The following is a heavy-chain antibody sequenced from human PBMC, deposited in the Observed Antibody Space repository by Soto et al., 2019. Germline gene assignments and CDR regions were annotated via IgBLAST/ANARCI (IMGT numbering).Heavy chain of an antibody. CDR1: GFTFSSYA. V-gene: IGHV3-30-3*01. CDR3: ARGLYGSGSVLDY. J-gene: IGHJ4*02. D-gene: IGHD3-10*01. Sequence: QVQLVESGGGVVQPGRSLRLSCAASGFTFSSYAMHWVRQAPGKGLEWVAVISYDGSNKYYADSVKGRFTISRDNSKNTRYLQMNSLRAEDTAVYYCARGLYGSGSVLDYWGQGTLVTVSS. CDR2: ISYDGSNK.